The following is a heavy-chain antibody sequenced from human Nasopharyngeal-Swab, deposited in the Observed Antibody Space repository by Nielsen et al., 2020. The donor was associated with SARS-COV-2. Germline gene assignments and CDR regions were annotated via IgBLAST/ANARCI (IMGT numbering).Heavy chain of an antibody. CDR3: ARGSTVYCSGGSCYAGFDY. V-gene: IGHV1-69*01. CDR2: IIPIFGTA. D-gene: IGHD2-15*01. J-gene: IGHJ4*02. Sequence: WVRQAPGQGLEWMGGIIPIFGTANYAQKFQGRVTITADESTSTAYMELSSLRSEDTAVYYCARGSTVYCSGGSCYAGFDYWGQGTLVTVSS.